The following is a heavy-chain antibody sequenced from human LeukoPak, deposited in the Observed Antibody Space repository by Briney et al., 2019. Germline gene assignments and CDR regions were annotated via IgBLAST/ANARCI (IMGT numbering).Heavy chain of an antibody. CDR2: IYHSGST. Sequence: SETLSITCAVSGYSISSGYYWGWIRQPPGKGLEWIGSIYHSGSTYYNPSLKSRVTISVDTSKNQFSLKLSSVTAADTAVYYCARNIAAAGYYYYGMDVWGRGTTVTVSS. D-gene: IGHD6-13*01. CDR3: ARNIAAAGYYYYGMDV. J-gene: IGHJ6*04. V-gene: IGHV4-38-2*01. CDR1: GYSISSGYY.